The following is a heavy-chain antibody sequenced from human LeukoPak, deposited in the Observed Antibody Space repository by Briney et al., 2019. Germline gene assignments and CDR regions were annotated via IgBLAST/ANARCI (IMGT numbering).Heavy chain of an antibody. CDR3: ARGGPYYYGSRSYSDY. CDR1: GGSFSGYY. Sequence: SETLSLTWAVYGGSFSGYYWRWIRPPPGKGMEWIGEINHSGSTNYNPSLQSRVTISVDTYANHISLRLSSVTAADTAVYYCARGGPYYYGSRSYSDYWGQGTLVTVSS. J-gene: IGHJ4*02. D-gene: IGHD3-10*01. CDR2: INHSGST. V-gene: IGHV4-34*01.